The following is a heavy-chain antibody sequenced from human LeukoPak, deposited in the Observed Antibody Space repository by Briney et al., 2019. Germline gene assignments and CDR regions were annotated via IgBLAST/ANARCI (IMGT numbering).Heavy chain of an antibody. CDR1: GFTFSNYG. D-gene: IGHD5-12*01. CDR2: ISYDGSNK. CDR3: AKDRTAGYDGLVDY. V-gene: IGHV3-30*18. J-gene: IGHJ4*02. Sequence: GGPLRLSCAASGFTFSNYGMHWVRQAPGKGLEWVAVISYDGSNKYYTDSVKGRFTISRNNSKNTLYLQMNSLRAKDTAVYYCAKDRTAGYDGLVDYWGQGTLVTVSS.